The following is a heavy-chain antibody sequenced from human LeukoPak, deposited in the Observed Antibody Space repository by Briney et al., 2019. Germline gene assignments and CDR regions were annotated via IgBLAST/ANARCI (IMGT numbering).Heavy chain of an antibody. CDR1: GFTFSSYA. Sequence: AGGSLRLSCAASGFTFSSYAMSWVRQAPGKGLEWVSAISGSGGSTYYADSVKGRFTISRDNSKNTLYLQMNSLRAEDTAVYYCAKGGRIAARPLLYYYYYYMDVWGKGTTVTVSS. CDR2: ISGSGGST. D-gene: IGHD6-6*01. J-gene: IGHJ6*03. CDR3: AKGGRIAARPLLYYYYYYMDV. V-gene: IGHV3-23*01.